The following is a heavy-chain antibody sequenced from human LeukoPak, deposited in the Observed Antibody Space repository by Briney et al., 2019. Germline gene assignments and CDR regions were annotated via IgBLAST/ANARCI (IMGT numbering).Heavy chain of an antibody. D-gene: IGHD5-12*01. Sequence: GGSLRLSCAASGFTFSSYSMNWVRQAPGKGLEWVSSISSSSSYIYYADSVKGRFTISRDNAKNSLYLQMNSLRAEDTAVYYCAREPGGRGYSGYEGAYWGQGTLVTVSS. J-gene: IGHJ4*02. V-gene: IGHV3-21*04. CDR1: GFTFSSYS. CDR2: ISSSSSYI. CDR3: AREPGGRGYSGYEGAY.